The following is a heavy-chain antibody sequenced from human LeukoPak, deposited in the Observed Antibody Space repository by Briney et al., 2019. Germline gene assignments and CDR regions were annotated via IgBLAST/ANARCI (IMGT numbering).Heavy chain of an antibody. Sequence: ASVKVSCKASGYTFTSYDINWVRQATGQGLEWMGWMNPNSGNTGYAQKFQGRVTMTRNTSISTAYMELSSLRSEDTAVYYCARGPGRRGTAMVYFDYWGQGTLVTASS. V-gene: IGHV1-8*01. CDR3: ARGPGRRGTAMVYFDY. J-gene: IGHJ4*02. CDR2: MNPNSGNT. D-gene: IGHD5-18*01. CDR1: GYTFTSYD.